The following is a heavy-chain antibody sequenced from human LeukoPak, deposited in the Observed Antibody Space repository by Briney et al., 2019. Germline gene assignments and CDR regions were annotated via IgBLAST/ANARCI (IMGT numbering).Heavy chain of an antibody. Sequence: ASVKVSCKASGGTFSSYAISWVRQAPGQGLEWMGGIIPIFGTANYAQKFQGRVTITADESTSTAYMELSSLRSEDTAVYYCAGHQDYYDSSGYAGYYFDYWGQGTLVTVSS. CDR3: AGHQDYYDSSGYAGYYFDY. J-gene: IGHJ4*02. CDR2: IIPIFGTA. CDR1: GGTFSSYA. D-gene: IGHD3-22*01. V-gene: IGHV1-69*13.